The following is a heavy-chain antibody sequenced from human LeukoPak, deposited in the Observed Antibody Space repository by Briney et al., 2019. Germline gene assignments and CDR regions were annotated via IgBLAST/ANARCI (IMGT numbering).Heavy chain of an antibody. D-gene: IGHD5-24*01. Sequence: GSLRLSCAASGFTFNNYAMHWVRQAPGKGLEWVAVISYDGSNKYYADSVKGRFTISRDNSKNTLYLQMNSLRAEDTAVYYCARSMRRWLQLPAYWGQGTLVTVSS. CDR3: ARSMRRWLQLPAY. V-gene: IGHV3-30-3*01. J-gene: IGHJ4*02. CDR1: GFTFNNYA. CDR2: ISYDGSNK.